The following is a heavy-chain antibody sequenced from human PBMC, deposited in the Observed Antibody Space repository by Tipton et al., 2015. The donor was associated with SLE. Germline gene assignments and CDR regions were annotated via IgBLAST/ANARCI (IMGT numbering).Heavy chain of an antibody. J-gene: IGHJ1*01. Sequence: SLRLSCAASGFTFSSYSMNWVRQAPGKGVEWVSSISSSSSYIYYADSVKGRFTISRDNAKNSLYLQMNSLRAEDTAVYYCASERGYDGSFQHWGQGTLVTASS. CDR1: GFTFSSYS. D-gene: IGHD3-22*01. V-gene: IGHV3-21*04. CDR2: ISSSSSYI. CDR3: ASERGYDGSFQH.